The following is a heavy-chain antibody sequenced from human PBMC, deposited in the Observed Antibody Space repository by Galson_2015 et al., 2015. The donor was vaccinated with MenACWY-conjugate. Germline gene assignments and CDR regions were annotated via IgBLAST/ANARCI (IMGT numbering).Heavy chain of an antibody. CDR2: ISYGGGT. J-gene: IGHJ3*02. V-gene: IGHV4-39*01. CDR3: ARRSARLTLGAFDI. D-gene: IGHD4-23*01. Sequence: SETLSLTCTVSGGSISSSSYFWGWIRQPPGKGLEWIGTISYGGGTHYNPSLNNRVTVSADTSKNQFSLNVNSVTAADTALYYCARRSARLTLGAFDIWGQGTMVTVSS. CDR1: GGSISSSSYF.